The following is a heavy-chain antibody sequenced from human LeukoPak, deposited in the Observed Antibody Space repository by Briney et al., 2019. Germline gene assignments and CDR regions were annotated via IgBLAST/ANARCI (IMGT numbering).Heavy chain of an antibody. Sequence: SQTLSLTCTVSGGSISSGSYYWSWIRQPAGKGLEWIGRIYTSGSTNYNPSLKSRVTISVDTSKNQFSLKLSSVTAADTAVYYYASGIVSGSFDYWGQGTLVTVSS. CDR2: IYTSGST. V-gene: IGHV4-61*02. CDR1: GGSISSGSYY. CDR3: ASGIVSGSFDY. D-gene: IGHD1-26*01. J-gene: IGHJ4*02.